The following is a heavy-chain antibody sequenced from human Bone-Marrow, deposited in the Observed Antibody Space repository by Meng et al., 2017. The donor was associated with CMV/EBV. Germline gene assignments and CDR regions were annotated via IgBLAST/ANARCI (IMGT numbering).Heavy chain of an antibody. D-gene: IGHD3-10*01. J-gene: IGHJ4*02. V-gene: IGHV4-59*01. CDR2: IYYSGST. CDR1: GGSISSYY. CDR3: ARAPMVRGAPFDY. Sequence: GSLRLSCTVSGGSISSYYWSWIRQPPGKGLEWIGYIYYSGSTNYNPSLKSRVTISVDTSKNQFPLKLSSVTAADTAVYYCARAPMVRGAPFDYWGQGTLVTVS.